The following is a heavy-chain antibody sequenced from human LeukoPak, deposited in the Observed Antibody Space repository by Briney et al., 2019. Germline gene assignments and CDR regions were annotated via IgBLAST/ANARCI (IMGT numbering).Heavy chain of an antibody. D-gene: IGHD2-2*01. V-gene: IGHV3-69-1*01. Sequence: GGSLRLSCAASGFPFSEYSMNWVREAPGKGLEWVSYIDSSSTIYYADSVKGRFTISRDNAKNSLYLQLNSLRAEDTAVYYCARVKGVPAAKNYFDYWGQGTLVTVSS. CDR2: IDSSSTI. CDR1: GFPFSEYS. J-gene: IGHJ4*02. CDR3: ARVKGVPAAKNYFDY.